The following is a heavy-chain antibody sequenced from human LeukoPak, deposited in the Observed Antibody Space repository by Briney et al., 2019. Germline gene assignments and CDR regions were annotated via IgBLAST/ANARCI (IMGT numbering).Heavy chain of an antibody. J-gene: IGHJ6*02. Sequence: ASVKVSCKASGYTFTSYDINWVRQATGQGLEWMGWMNPNGGNTGYAQKFQGRVTMTRNTSISTAYMELSSLRSEDTAVYYCASQGISSYHYYYGMDVWGQGTTVTVSS. CDR3: ASQGISSYHYYYGMDV. CDR1: GYTFTSYD. D-gene: IGHD6-6*01. CDR2: MNPNGGNT. V-gene: IGHV1-8*01.